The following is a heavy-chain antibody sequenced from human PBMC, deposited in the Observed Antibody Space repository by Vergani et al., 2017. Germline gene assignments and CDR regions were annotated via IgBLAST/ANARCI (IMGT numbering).Heavy chain of an antibody. CDR3: AKEGVNRDSSGYYYILGYFDY. Sequence: EVQLVESGGGLVQPGRSLRLSCAASGFTFDDYAMHWVRQAPGKGLEWVSGISWNSGSTYYADSVKGRFTISRDNSKNTLYLQMNSLRAEDTAVYYCAKEGVNRDSSGYYYILGYFDYWGQGTLVTVSS. D-gene: IGHD3-22*01. V-gene: IGHV3-9*01. J-gene: IGHJ4*02. CDR2: ISWNSGST. CDR1: GFTFDDYA.